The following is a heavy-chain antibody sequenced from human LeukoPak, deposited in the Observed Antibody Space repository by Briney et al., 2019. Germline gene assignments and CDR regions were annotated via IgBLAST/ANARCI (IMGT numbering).Heavy chain of an antibody. V-gene: IGHV4-59*11. CDR3: ARATKADYYDSSGYYSSYWYFDL. J-gene: IGHJ2*01. Sequence: SETLSLTCTVSGGSIRSHYWSWIPQPPRKGLEWIGYVSYSVSTSYNPSLKSRGTIPVDTSKNQFSLKLSSVTAADTAVYYCARATKADYYDSSGYYSSYWYFDLWGRGTLVSVSS. CDR2: VSYSVST. CDR1: GGSIRSHY. D-gene: IGHD3-22*01.